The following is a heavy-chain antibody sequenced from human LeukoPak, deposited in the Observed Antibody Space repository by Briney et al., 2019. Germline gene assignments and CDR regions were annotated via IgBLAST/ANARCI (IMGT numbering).Heavy chain of an antibody. CDR1: GGSVSSGSYY. Sequence: PPETLSLTCTVSGGSVSSGSYYWSWIRQPPGKGLEWIGYIYYSGSTNYNPSLKSRVTISVDTSKNQFSLKLSSVTAADTAVYYCARGGHPYGGNSEVGDYWGQGTLVTVSS. J-gene: IGHJ4*02. V-gene: IGHV4-61*01. CDR3: ARGGHPYGGNSEVGDY. D-gene: IGHD4-23*01. CDR2: IYYSGST.